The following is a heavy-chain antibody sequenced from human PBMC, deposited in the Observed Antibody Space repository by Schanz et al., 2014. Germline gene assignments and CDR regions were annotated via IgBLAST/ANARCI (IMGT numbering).Heavy chain of an antibody. V-gene: IGHV3-66*03. CDR1: GFTVSSNY. J-gene: IGHJ4*02. CDR2: VYMSAAST. Sequence: EVQLVESGGGLIQPGGSLRLSCAVSGFTVSSNYMSWVRQAPGKGLEWVSTVYMSAASTRYADSVKGRFTVSRDNAKSTLFLQMDSLRPEDTAIYYCAKEWSPSFWGQGTLVTVSS. CDR3: AKEWSPSF. D-gene: IGHD1-26*01.